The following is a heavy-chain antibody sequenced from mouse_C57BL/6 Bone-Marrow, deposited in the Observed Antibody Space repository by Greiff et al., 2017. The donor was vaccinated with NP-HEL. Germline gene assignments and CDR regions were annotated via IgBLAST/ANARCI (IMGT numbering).Heavy chain of an antibody. V-gene: IGHV14-4*01. CDR3: TTRGNTFAY. Sequence: EVQLQQSGAELVRPGASVKLSCTASGFTFTDDYMHWVKQRPEQGLEWIGWIDPGNGDTDYASKFQGKATITADTSSNTAYLQLSSLTSEDTAVYYCTTRGNTFAYWGQGTLVTVAA. D-gene: IGHD2-1*01. CDR1: GFTFTDDY. CDR2: IDPGNGDT. J-gene: IGHJ3*01.